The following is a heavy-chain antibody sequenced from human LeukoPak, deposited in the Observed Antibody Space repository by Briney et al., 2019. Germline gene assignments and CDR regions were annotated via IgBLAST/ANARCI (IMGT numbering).Heavy chain of an antibody. CDR3: ASLKEYYYYMDV. CDR2: IYYSGST. CDR1: GGSISSYY. Sequence: PSETLSLTCTVSGGSISSYYWSWIRQPPGKGLEGIGYIYYSGSTNYNPSLKSRVTISVDTSKNQFSLKLSSVAAADTAVCYCASLKEYYYYMDVWGKGTTVTVSS. V-gene: IGHV4-59*08. J-gene: IGHJ6*03.